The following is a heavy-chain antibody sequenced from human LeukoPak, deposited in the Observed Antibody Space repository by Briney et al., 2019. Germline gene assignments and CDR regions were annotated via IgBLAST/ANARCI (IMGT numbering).Heavy chain of an antibody. Sequence: SETLSLTCTVSGGSISSNCCSWFRQPPGKGLEWIGSIYDSGSSNYKPSLKSRVTISVDTSKNQFSLMLNSVTVADTAVYYCARARYYGSGSPYYLDYWGQGTLVTVSS. CDR1: GGSISSNC. V-gene: IGHV4-59*01. CDR2: IYDSGSS. J-gene: IGHJ4*02. CDR3: ARARYYGSGSPYYLDY. D-gene: IGHD3-10*01.